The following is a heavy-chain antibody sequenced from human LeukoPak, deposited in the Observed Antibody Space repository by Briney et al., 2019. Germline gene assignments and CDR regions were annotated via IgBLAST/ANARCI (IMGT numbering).Heavy chain of an antibody. D-gene: IGHD3-10*01. CDR3: ANAAMVRGVIPPFDY. CDR1: GFTVSSNY. J-gene: IGHJ4*02. V-gene: IGHV3-23*01. CDR2: ISGSGGST. Sequence: GSLRLSCAASGFTVSSNYMSWVRQAPGKGLEWVSAISGSGGSTYYADSVKGRFTISRDNSKNTLYLQMNSLRAEDTAVYYCANAAMVRGVIPPFDYWGQGTLVTVSS.